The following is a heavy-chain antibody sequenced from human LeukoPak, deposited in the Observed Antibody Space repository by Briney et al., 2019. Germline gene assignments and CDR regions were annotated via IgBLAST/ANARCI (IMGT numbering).Heavy chain of an antibody. CDR3: ARHTRYCSSTSCYPRFDY. Sequence: SETLSLTCTVSGGSISSSSYYWGWIRQPPGKGLEWIGSIYYSGSTYYNPSLKSRVTISVDTSKNQFPLKLSSVTAADTAVYYCARHTRYCSSTSCYPRFDYWGQGTLVTVSS. D-gene: IGHD2-2*01. CDR2: IYYSGST. CDR1: GGSISSSSYY. V-gene: IGHV4-39*01. J-gene: IGHJ4*02.